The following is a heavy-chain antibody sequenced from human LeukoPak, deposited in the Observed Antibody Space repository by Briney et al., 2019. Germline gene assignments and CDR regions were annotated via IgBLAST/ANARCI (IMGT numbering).Heavy chain of an antibody. Sequence: PGGSLRLSCAASGFTFSSYGMHWVRQAPGKGLEWVAVISYDGSNKYYADSVKGRFTISRDNSKNTLYLQMGSLRAEDMAVYYCARGRYGSGSYLGYWGQGTLVTVSS. D-gene: IGHD3-10*01. J-gene: IGHJ4*02. CDR2: ISYDGSNK. CDR3: ARGRYGSGSYLGY. V-gene: IGHV3-30*03. CDR1: GFTFSSYG.